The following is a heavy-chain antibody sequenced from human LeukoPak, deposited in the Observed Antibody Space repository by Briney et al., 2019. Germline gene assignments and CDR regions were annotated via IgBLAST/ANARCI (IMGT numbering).Heavy chain of an antibody. CDR3: ARHDNRYYYDSSGYYEGFDP. V-gene: IGHV5-51*01. J-gene: IGHJ5*02. D-gene: IGHD3-22*01. CDR1: GYSFTSYW. Sequence: GESLKISCKGSGYSFTSYWIGWVRQMPGKGLEWMGIIYPGDSDTRYSPSFQGQVTISADKSISTAYLQWSSLKASDTAMYYCARHDNRYYYDSSGYYEGFDPWGQGTLVTVSS. CDR2: IYPGDSDT.